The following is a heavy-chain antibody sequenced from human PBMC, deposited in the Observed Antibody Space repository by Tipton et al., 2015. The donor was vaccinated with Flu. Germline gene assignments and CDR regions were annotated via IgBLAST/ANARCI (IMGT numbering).Heavy chain of an antibody. V-gene: IGHV3-9*01. CDR2: ISWNSNSI. D-gene: IGHD6-13*01. CDR1: GFTFDDYA. Sequence: SLRLSCAASGFTFDDYAMHWVRQAPGKGLEWVSGISWNSNSIGYADSVKGRFTISRDNAKNSLYLQMNSLRAEDTALYYCAARYLTVSSSWWGGLDYWGQGTLVTVSS. CDR3: AARYLTVSSSWWGGLDY. J-gene: IGHJ4*02.